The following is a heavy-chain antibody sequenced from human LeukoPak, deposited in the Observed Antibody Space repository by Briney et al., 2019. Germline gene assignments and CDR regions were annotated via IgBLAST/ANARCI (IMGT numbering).Heavy chain of an antibody. CDR2: INPNSGGT. CDR3: ARDVETSSSDWFDP. CDR1: GYTFTGYY. Sequence: ASVKVSCKASGYTFTGYYMHWVRQAPGQGLEWMGWINPNSGGTNYAQKFQGRVTMTRDTSISTAYMELSRLRSDDTAVYYCARDVETSSSDWFDPWGQGTLVTVSS. J-gene: IGHJ5*02. D-gene: IGHD6-6*01. V-gene: IGHV1-2*02.